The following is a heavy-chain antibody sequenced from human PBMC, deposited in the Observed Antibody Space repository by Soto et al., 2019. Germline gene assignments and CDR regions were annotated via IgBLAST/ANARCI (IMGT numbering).Heavy chain of an antibody. D-gene: IGHD5-18*01. J-gene: IGHJ4*02. CDR1: GGTFSSYA. V-gene: IGHV1-69*12. CDR3: ARDPLDSYGYFDY. Sequence: QVQLVQSGAVVKKPGSLVKVSCKASGGTFSSYAISWVRQAPGQGLEWMGGIIPIFGTANYAQKFQGRVTITADESTSSAYMELSSLRSEDTAVYYCARDPLDSYGYFDYWGQGTLVTVSS. CDR2: IIPIFGTA.